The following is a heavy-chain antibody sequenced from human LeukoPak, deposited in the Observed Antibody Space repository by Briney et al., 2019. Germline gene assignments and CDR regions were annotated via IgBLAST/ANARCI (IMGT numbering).Heavy chain of an antibody. D-gene: IGHD2-15*01. J-gene: IGHJ6*02. CDR1: GFTVSSYA. CDR2: ISGSGDST. Sequence: GGSLRLSCAASGFTVSSYAMSWVRQGQGKGPEWVSGISGSGDSTYYADSVKGRFTTSTENSTNTLFPQMHSLRTAAAAVYFCAKSGGLSGAERLAMDVWGQGTTVTVSS. CDR3: AKSGGLSGAERLAMDV. V-gene: IGHV3-23*01.